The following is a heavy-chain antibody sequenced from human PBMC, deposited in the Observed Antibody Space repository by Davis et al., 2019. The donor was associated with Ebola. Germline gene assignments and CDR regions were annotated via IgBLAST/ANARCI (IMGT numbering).Heavy chain of an antibody. Sequence: AASVKASCKASGYTFTSYPMNWVRQAPGQGLEWMGWINTNTGNPTYAQGFTGRFVFSLDTSVSTAYLQISSLKAEDTAVYYCARGGIGRMGMYYFDYWGQGTLVTVSS. J-gene: IGHJ4*02. CDR3: ARGGIGRMGMYYFDY. CDR1: GYTFTSYP. V-gene: IGHV7-4-1*02. CDR2: INTNTGNP. D-gene: IGHD7-27*01.